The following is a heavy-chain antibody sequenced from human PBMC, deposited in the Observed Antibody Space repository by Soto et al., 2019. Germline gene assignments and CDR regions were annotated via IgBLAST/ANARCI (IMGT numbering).Heavy chain of an antibody. Sequence: GGSLRLSCAASGFTFSSSAISWVRQAPGKGLEWVSAVSASGQGIYYADSVRGRFTISRDNSKNTVFLHMGSLSAEDTAVYYCAKDRHYPRDYFHYWGQGTLVTVSS. CDR2: VSASGQGI. D-gene: IGHD3-10*01. CDR3: AKDRHYPRDYFHY. V-gene: IGHV3-23*01. J-gene: IGHJ4*02. CDR1: GFTFSSSA.